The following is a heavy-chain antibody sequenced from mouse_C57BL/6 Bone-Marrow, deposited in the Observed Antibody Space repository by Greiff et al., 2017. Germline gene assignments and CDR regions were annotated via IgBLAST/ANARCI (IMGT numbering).Heavy chain of an antibody. CDR3: ARDSRRITTVVAKNYAMDY. V-gene: IGHV5-4*01. D-gene: IGHD1-1*01. Sequence: EVKLVESGGGLVKPGGSLKLSCAASGFTFSSYAMSWVRQTPEKRLEWVATISDGGSYTYYPDNVKGRFTISRDNAKNNLYLQMSHLKSEDTAMYYCARDSRRITTVVAKNYAMDYWGQGTSVTVSS. CDR2: ISDGGSYT. CDR1: GFTFSSYA. J-gene: IGHJ4*01.